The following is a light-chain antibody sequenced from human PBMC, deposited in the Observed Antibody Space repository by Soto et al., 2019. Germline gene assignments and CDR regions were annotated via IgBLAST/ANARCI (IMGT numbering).Light chain of an antibody. J-gene: IGKJ1*01. Sequence: DIQMTQSPSSLSASVGDRVTITCRASQTISSWLAWYQQKPGKAPKLLIYKASTLKSGVPSRFSGSGSGTDFTLTISSLQPDDSATYYCQHYNSYSEAFGQGTKVDIK. CDR2: KAS. V-gene: IGKV1-5*03. CDR3: QHYNSYSEA. CDR1: QTISSW.